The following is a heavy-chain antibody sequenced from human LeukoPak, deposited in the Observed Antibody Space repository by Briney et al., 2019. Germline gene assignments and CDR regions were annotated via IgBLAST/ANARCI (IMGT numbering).Heavy chain of an antibody. V-gene: IGHV1-2*02. Sequence: GASVTDSCKASGYTLRYYFLHWVRQAPGQGLEWMGWINPNSGGTNYAQKFQGRVTMTRDTSINTAYMDLSSLRSDDTAVYYCARDYYGLDLWGQGTTVTVSS. CDR3: ARDYYGLDL. CDR2: INPNSGGT. J-gene: IGHJ6*02. CDR1: GYTLRYYF.